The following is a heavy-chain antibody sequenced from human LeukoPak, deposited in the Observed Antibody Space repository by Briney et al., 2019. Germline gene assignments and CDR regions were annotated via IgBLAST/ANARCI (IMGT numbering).Heavy chain of an antibody. J-gene: IGHJ4*02. Sequence: PGGSLRLSCAASGFTFSSYDMHWVRQSTGKGLEWVSAIGTAGDTSYPGPVKGRFTISRENAKNSLYLQMNSLRAEDTAVYYCAREVSSSFDYWGQGTLVTVSS. CDR1: GFTFSSYD. D-gene: IGHD6-13*01. CDR3: AREVSSSFDY. CDR2: IGTAGDT. V-gene: IGHV3-13*01.